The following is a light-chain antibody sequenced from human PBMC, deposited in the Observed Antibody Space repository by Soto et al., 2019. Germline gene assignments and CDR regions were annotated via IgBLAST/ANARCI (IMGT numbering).Light chain of an antibody. CDR1: QSVGRW. Sequence: DIQMTQAPSALSAVVGDRVTITCRASQSVGRWLAWYQKRTGAAPRLLIYQASAVETGVPSRFTGSGSGTEFTLTISSLQPDDVATYYRQHPGTFGQGTTVEIK. J-gene: IGKJ1*01. CDR2: QAS. CDR3: QHPGT. V-gene: IGKV1-5*03.